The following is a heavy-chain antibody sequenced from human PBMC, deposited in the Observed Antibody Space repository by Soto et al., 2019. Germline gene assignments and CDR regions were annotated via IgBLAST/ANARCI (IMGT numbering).Heavy chain of an antibody. Sequence: SVKVSCKASGGTFSSYAISWVRQAPGQGLEWMGGIIPIFGTANYAQKFQGRVTITADESTSTAYMELSSLRSEDTAVYYCARVDSSAEAFDYWGQGTLVTVSS. CDR2: IIPIFGTA. CDR1: GGTFSSYA. D-gene: IGHD3-22*01. J-gene: IGHJ4*02. CDR3: ARVDSSAEAFDY. V-gene: IGHV1-69*13.